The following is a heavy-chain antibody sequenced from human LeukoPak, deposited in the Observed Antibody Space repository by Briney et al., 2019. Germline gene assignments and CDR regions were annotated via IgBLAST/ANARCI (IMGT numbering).Heavy chain of an antibody. J-gene: IGHJ5*02. CDR1: GASVSSSVYY. D-gene: IGHD1-1*01. CDR2: MYYSGST. V-gene: IGHV4-61*08. Sequence: SETMSLTCTVSGASVSSSVYYWSWIRQPPGKGLEWIGHMYYSGSTSFNPSLKSRVTFSVDTSKNQFSLKLNSVTTADTAVYYCARDIGRDVQLERRTFGPWGQGTLVTVSS. CDR3: ARDIGRDVQLERRTFGP.